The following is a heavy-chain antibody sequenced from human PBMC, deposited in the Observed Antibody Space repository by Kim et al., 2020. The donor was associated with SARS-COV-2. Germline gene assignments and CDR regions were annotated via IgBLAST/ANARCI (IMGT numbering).Heavy chain of an antibody. CDR2: ISYDGSNK. J-gene: IGHJ4*02. CDR3: ARDRFGRGKAPFDY. D-gene: IGHD3-10*01. Sequence: GGSLRLSCAASGFTFSSYAMHWVRQAPGKGLEWVAVISYDGSNKYYADSVKGRFTISRDNSKNTLYLQMNSLRAEDTAVYYCARDRFGRGKAPFDYWGQG. V-gene: IGHV3-30*04. CDR1: GFTFSSYA.